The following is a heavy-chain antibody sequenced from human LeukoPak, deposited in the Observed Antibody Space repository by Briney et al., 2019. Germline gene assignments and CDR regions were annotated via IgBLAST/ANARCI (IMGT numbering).Heavy chain of an antibody. CDR1: GGSISSSSYY. D-gene: IGHD2-2*01. CDR3: ARGRGTYCSSTSCTRNWFDP. CDR2: INHSGST. Sequence: PSETLSLTCTVSGGSISSSSYYWGWIRQPPGKGLEWIGEINHSGSTNYNPSLKSRVTISVDTSKNQFSLKLSSVTAADTAVYYCARGRGTYCSSTSCTRNWFDPWGQGTLVTVSS. J-gene: IGHJ5*02. V-gene: IGHV4-39*07.